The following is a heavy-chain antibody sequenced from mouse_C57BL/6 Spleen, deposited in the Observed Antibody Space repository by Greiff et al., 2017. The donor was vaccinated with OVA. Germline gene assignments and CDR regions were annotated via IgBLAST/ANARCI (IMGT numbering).Heavy chain of an antibody. V-gene: IGHV14-3*01. CDR3: APAPGSSPYWYFDV. CDR1: GFNIKNTY. CDR2: IDPANGNT. J-gene: IGHJ1*03. D-gene: IGHD1-1*01. Sequence: EVKLVESVAELVRPGASVKLSCTASGFNIKNTYMHWVKQRPEQGLEWIGRIDPANGNTKYAPKFQGKATITADTSSNTAYLQLSSLTSEDTAIYYCAPAPGSSPYWYFDVWGTGTTVTVSS.